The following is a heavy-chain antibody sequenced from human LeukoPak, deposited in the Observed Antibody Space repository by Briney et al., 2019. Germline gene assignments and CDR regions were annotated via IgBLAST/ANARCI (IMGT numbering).Heavy chain of an antibody. CDR3: AREMDYYDSSGYDAFDI. D-gene: IGHD3-22*01. Sequence: SETLSLTCSVSGYSISSGYFWGCIRQPPGKGLEWIGSIHHSGSTYYNPSLKSRITISVDTSKNQFSLKLSSVTAADTAVYYCAREMDYYDSSGYDAFDIWGQGTMVTVST. J-gene: IGHJ3*02. CDR2: IHHSGST. CDR1: GYSISSGYF. V-gene: IGHV4-38-2*02.